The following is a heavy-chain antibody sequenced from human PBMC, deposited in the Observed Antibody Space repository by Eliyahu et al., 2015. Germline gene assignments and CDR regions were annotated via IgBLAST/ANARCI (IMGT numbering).Heavy chain of an antibody. CDR3: ARAPCSSDTCWRFDAIDAFDI. V-gene: IGHV4-59*01. J-gene: IGHJ3*02. D-gene: IGHD2-2*01. CDR1: GXSFSSYY. CDR2: IXYSGTT. Sequence: QVQLQESGPGLVKPSETLSLTCSVSGXSFSSYYWSWIRQPPGKGLEWVAYIXYSGTTKXNPSLQSRVTISLDTSKNQFSLNLRSVTAADTAVYFCARAPCSSDTCWRFDAIDAFDIWGRGTMVTVFS.